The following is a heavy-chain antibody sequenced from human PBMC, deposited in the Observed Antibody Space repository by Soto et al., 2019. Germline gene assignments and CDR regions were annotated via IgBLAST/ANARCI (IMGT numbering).Heavy chain of an antibody. J-gene: IGHJ5*02. V-gene: IGHV4-34*01. CDR1: GGSFSGYY. CDR3: AREYCPTTSCYCWFDP. Sequence: SETLSLTCAVYGGSFSGYYWSWIRQPPGKGLEWIGEINHSGSTNYNPSLKSRVTISVDTSKNQFSLKLSSVTAADTAVYYCAREYCPTTSCYCWFDPLGQGPLVT. D-gene: IGHD2-2*01. CDR2: INHSGST.